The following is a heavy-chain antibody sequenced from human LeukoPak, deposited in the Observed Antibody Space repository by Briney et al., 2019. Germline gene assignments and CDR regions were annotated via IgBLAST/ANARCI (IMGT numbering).Heavy chain of an antibody. CDR2: ISGYNGDT. D-gene: IGHD6-13*01. Sequence: ASVKVSCKASGYTFSNHAISWVRQAPGQGLEWMGWISGYNGDTNYAQKLQGRVTMTTDTSTSTAYMELRSLRSDDTAVYYCARALDSSSWWDCWGQGTLVTVSS. V-gene: IGHV1-18*01. CDR1: GYTFSNHA. CDR3: ARALDSSSWWDC. J-gene: IGHJ4*02.